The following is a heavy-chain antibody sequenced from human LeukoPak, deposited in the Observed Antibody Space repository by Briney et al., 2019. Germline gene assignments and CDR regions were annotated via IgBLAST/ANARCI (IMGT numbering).Heavy chain of an antibody. D-gene: IGHD1-26*01. Sequence: PGGSLRLSCAASGFTFSSYEMNWVRQAPGKGLEWVSYISSSGSTIYYADSVKGRFTISRDNAKNSLYLQMNSLRAEDTAVYYCARERWELGTFDYWGQGTLVTVSS. CDR1: GFTFSSYE. CDR3: ARERWELGTFDY. V-gene: IGHV3-48*03. J-gene: IGHJ4*02. CDR2: ISSSGSTI.